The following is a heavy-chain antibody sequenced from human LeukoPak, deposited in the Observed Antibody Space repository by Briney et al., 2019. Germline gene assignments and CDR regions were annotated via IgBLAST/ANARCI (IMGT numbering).Heavy chain of an antibody. CDR2: ISSSSSTI. J-gene: IGHJ4*02. V-gene: IGHV3-48*02. D-gene: IGHD5-12*01. CDR1: GFTFSSYS. CDR3: ARDPRYSGYDEEGGFDY. Sequence: PGGSLRLSCAASGFTFSSYSMNWVRQAPGKGLEWVSYISSSSSTIYYADSVKGRFTISRDNDKNSLYLQMNSLRDEDTAVYYCARDPRYSGYDEEGGFDYWGQGTLVTVSS.